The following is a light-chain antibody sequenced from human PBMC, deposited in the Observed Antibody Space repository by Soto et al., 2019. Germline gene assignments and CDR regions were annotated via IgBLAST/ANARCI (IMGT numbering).Light chain of an antibody. CDR2: GAS. CDR1: QSISRY. J-gene: IGKJ1*01. V-gene: IGKV3-20*01. Sequence: IVLTQSPVTLSLSPGERTTLSCRASQSISRYLAWYQQKPGQAPRLLIYGASNRATGIPDRFSGSGSGTDFTLTISRLEPEDFAVYYCQQYGSSGKFGQGTKVDIK. CDR3: QQYGSSGK.